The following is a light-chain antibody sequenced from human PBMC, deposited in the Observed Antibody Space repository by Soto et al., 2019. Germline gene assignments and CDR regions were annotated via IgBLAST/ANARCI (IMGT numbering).Light chain of an antibody. CDR2: EVN. V-gene: IGLV2-14*01. Sequence: QSVLTQPASVSASPGQSITISCTGTSSDVGNYNYVSWYQQHPGKAPKLMIYEVNNQPSGVSNRFSGSKSGNTASLTISGLQAEDEADYYCSSYTSSSTRVFGSGTKLTVL. CDR1: SSDVGNYNY. J-gene: IGLJ1*01. CDR3: SSYTSSSTRV.